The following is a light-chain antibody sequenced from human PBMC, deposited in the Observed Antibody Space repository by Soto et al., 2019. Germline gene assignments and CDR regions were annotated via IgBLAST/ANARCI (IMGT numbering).Light chain of an antibody. CDR1: QSVIKN. CDR3: QQYNNWPPIT. J-gene: IGKJ5*01. Sequence: EVVMTQSPDTLSVSPGEGATLSCRASQSVIKNLAWFQQKPGQAPRLLIYGASTRATGIPARFSGSGSGTEFTLTISSLQSEDFAVYYCQQYNNWPPITFGQGTRLEIK. V-gene: IGKV3-15*01. CDR2: GAS.